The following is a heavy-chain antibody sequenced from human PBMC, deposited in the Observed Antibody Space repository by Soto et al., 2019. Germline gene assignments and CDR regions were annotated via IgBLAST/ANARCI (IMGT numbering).Heavy chain of an antibody. CDR2: IYYSGST. V-gene: IGHV4-39*01. Sequence: SETLSLTCTVSGGSISSSSYYWGWIRQPPGKGLEWIGSIYYSGSTYYNPSLKSRVTISVDTSKNQFSLKLSSVTAADTAVYYCACPKPYSSGWLYYFDYWGQGTLVTVSS. CDR3: ACPKPYSSGWLYYFDY. D-gene: IGHD6-19*01. J-gene: IGHJ4*01. CDR1: GGSISSSSYY.